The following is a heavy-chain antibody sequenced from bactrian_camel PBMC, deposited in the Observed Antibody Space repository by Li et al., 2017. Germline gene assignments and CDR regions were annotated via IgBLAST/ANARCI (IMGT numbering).Heavy chain of an antibody. J-gene: IGHJ4*01. CDR1: AYSYRRGC. CDR2: IYRGDGRT. D-gene: IGHD6*01. V-gene: IGHV3S1*01. CDR3: AADAVNLQLARWYNY. Sequence: HVQLVESGGGSVQAGGSLRLSCEASAYSYRRGCMGWFRQAPGKEREAVAVIYRGDGRTYYADSVKGRFTISRDNAKNTLYLQMNSLKVEDTAMYYCAADAVNLQLARWYNYWGQGTQVTVS.